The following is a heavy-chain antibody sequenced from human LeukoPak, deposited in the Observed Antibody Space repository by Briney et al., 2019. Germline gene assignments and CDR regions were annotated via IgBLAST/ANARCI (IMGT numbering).Heavy chain of an antibody. J-gene: IGHJ5*02. D-gene: IGHD3-10*01. CDR3: ARVSYGSGSYFEGTKNWFDP. V-gene: IGHV4-30-2*01. Sequence: PSETLYLTCAVSGGSISSGGYSWSWIRQPPGKGLEWIGYIYHSGSTYYNPSLKSRVTISVDRSKNQFSLKLSSVTAADTAVYYCARVSYGSGSYFEGTKNWFDPWGQGTLVTVSS. CDR2: IYHSGST. CDR1: GGSISSGGYS.